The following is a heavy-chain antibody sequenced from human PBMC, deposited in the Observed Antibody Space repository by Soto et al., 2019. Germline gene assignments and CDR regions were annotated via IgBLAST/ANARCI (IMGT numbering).Heavy chain of an antibody. CDR1: ENSASSSRYD. Sequence: TCIVSENSASSSRYDWRWILQLPTKRLEWISNISDSGSAAYNPSNRSRLTMSIHTSKNHFYLRLSSVTTADTAVYYRARSVRSDFDRIDDFWGQCIQVTV. D-gene: IGHD2-21*02. J-gene: IGHJ4*02. CDR2: ISDSGSA. V-gene: IGHV4-61*03. CDR3: ARSVRSDFDRIDDF.